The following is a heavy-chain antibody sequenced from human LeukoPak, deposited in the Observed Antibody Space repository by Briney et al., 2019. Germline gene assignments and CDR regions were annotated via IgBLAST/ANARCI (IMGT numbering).Heavy chain of an antibody. J-gene: IGHJ4*02. Sequence: SETLSLTCTVSGGSISSYYWSWIRQPPGKGLEWIGYIYYSGSTNYNPSLKSRVTISVDTSKNQFSLKLSSVTAADTAVYYCATRGGYSYGYFDYWGQGTLVTVSS. CDR3: ATRGGYSYGYFDY. D-gene: IGHD5-18*01. V-gene: IGHV4-59*12. CDR1: GGSISSYY. CDR2: IYYSGST.